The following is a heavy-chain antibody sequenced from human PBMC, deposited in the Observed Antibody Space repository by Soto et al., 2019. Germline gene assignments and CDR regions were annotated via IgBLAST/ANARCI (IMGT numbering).Heavy chain of an antibody. J-gene: IGHJ4*02. Sequence: QVQLQESGPGLVKPSGTLSLTCAVSGGSISSSNWWSWVRQPPGKGLAWIGEIYHSGSTNYNPSLKRRGTIAVDTSNIQFSLKLSSVTAADTAVYYCARVLGGSWSPVDYWGQGTLVTLSS. CDR2: IYHSGST. D-gene: IGHD6-13*01. V-gene: IGHV4-4*02. CDR1: GGSISSSNW. CDR3: ARVLGGSWSPVDY.